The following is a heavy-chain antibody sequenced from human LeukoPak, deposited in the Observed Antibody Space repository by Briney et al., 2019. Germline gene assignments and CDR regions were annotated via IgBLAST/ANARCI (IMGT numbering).Heavy chain of an antibody. J-gene: IGHJ4*02. V-gene: IGHV3-48*03. Sequence: GGSLRLSCAASGFTFSSYEMNWVRQAPGKGLEWVSYISSSGSATYYADSVKGRFTISRDNAKSSLYLQMNSLRAEDTAVYYCARGYSYGSSTDYWGQGTLVTVSS. CDR3: ARGYSYGSSTDY. D-gene: IGHD5-18*01. CDR1: GFTFSSYE. CDR2: ISSSGSAT.